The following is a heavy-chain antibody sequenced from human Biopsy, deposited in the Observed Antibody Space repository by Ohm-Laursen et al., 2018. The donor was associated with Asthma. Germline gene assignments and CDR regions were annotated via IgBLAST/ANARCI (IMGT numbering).Heavy chain of an antibody. D-gene: IGHD3-22*01. Sequence: SLRLCCADSLFADSTDLMFWVRPTPGKGLAWVSVMYSGGTSQTAESVRGRFTISRDYSKNKLYLQMHSLRPEDTAVYYCARGDSSNWSHYYFDYWGQGTLVTVSS. J-gene: IGHJ4*02. CDR3: ARGDSSNWSHYYFDY. CDR1: LFADSTDL. V-gene: IGHV3-53*01. CDR2: MYSGGTS.